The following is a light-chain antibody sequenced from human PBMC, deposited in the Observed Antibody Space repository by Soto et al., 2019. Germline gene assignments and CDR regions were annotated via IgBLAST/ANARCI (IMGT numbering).Light chain of an antibody. Sequence: DIVLTQSPGTLSLSPGERATLSCRASQRFXNNYLAWYQQKPGQAPGLLIYGASNRATGIPDSFSGSGSGTDFTITISRLEPEDVAVYYCQQYGSSGTFGQGTKVDIK. J-gene: IGKJ1*01. CDR1: QRFXNNY. CDR3: QQYGSSGT. CDR2: GAS. V-gene: IGKV3-20*01.